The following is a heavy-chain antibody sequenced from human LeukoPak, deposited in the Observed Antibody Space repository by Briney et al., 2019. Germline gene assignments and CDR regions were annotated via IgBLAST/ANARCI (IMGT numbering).Heavy chain of an antibody. CDR2: MNTSGRP. Sequence: SETLSLTCAVHGGSLSGYYWTWIRPTPEEGREWSGEMNTSGRPSYNPPPKSPVTISVDTSKNQCSLKLSSVTAADTAVYYCARGRQDVTMIVVVRTAVSYYLDVWGKGTTVTVS. CDR1: GGSLSGYY. V-gene: IGHV4-34*01. CDR3: ARGRQDVTMIVVVRTAVSYYLDV. D-gene: IGHD3-22*01. J-gene: IGHJ6*03.